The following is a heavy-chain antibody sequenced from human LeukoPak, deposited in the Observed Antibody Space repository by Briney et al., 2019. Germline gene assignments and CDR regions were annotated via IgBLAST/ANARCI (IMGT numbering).Heavy chain of an antibody. CDR3: AKDRSYHYFDY. CDR1: GLTFSTYG. D-gene: IGHD5-18*01. CDR2: IRYDGSEK. V-gene: IGHV3-30*02. J-gene: IGHJ4*02. Sequence: GGSLRLSCAASGLTFSTYGMHWVRQAPGKGLEWVAFIRYDGSEKYSTDSVKGRFTISRDNSKNTLYLRTNSLTAEDTAVYYCAKDRSYHYFDYWGQGTLVTVSS.